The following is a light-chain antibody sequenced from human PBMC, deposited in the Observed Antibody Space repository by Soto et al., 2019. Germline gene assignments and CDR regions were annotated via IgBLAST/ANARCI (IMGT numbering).Light chain of an antibody. CDR3: QTWGTGIHV. CDR1: SGHSSYA. V-gene: IGLV4-69*01. CDR2: LNSDGSH. J-gene: IGLJ1*01. Sequence: QPVLTQSPSASASLGASVKLTCTLSSGHSSYAIAWHQQQPEKGPRYLMKLNSDGSHSKGDGIPDRFSGSSSGAERYLTISSLQSDVEADYYCQTWGTGIHVFGTGTKVTVL.